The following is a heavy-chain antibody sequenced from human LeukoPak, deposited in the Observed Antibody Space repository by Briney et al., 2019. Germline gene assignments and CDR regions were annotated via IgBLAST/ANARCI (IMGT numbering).Heavy chain of an antibody. CDR3: ARRTDCSSTSCYLGYFDY. J-gene: IGHJ4*02. V-gene: IGHV4-4*07. CDR2: IYTSGST. D-gene: IGHD2-2*01. Sequence: SETLSLTCTVSGGSISSYYWSWIRQPAGKGLEWIGRIYTSGSTNYNPSLKSRVTMSVDTSKNQFSLKLSSVTAADTAVYYCARRTDCSSTSCYLGYFDYWGQGTLVTVSS. CDR1: GGSISSYY.